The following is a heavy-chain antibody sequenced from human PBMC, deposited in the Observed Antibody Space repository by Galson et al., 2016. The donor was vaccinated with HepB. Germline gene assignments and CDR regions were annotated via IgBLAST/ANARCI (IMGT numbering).Heavy chain of an antibody. Sequence: SVKVSCKASGYKFTNNGISWVRQAPGQGLEWLGWISAKSGDTDLATKFQGRVTLTRDTPTSTVYMQLTSLRSDDTAMYYCATDVQSRFASWGQGTLVAVSS. J-gene: IGHJ5*01. CDR3: ATDVQSRFAS. V-gene: IGHV1-18*01. D-gene: IGHD1-1*01. CDR1: GYKFTNNG. CDR2: ISAKSGDT.